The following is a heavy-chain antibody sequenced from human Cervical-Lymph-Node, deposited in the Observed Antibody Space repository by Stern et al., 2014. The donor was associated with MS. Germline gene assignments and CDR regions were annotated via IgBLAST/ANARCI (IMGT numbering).Heavy chain of an antibody. Sequence: VQLVQSEAEVKQPGSSVKISCKASGGTFSSFSISWVRQAPGQGLVWMGGSIAVLGTTNYAQTFQGKLTLAADESTSTVYMELSSLRFEDTAVYFCARDALGRGPFDSWGQGTLVTVSS. CDR2: SIAVLGTT. J-gene: IGHJ4*02. CDR1: GGTFSSFS. D-gene: IGHD5-12*01. V-gene: IGHV1-69*01. CDR3: ARDALGRGPFDS.